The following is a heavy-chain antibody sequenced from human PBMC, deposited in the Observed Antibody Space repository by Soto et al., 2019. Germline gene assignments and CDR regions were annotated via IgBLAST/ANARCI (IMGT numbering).Heavy chain of an antibody. D-gene: IGHD3-10*01. CDR3: ARDGTHYGSGSPH. CDR1: GFTFSSYS. CDR2: ISYSSSYI. V-gene: IGHV3-21*01. J-gene: IGHJ1*01. Sequence: PGRSLRLSCAASGFTFSSYSMNWVRQAPGKGLEWVSYISYSSSYIYYADSVKGRFTISRDNAKNSLYLQMNSLRDEDTAVYYCARDGTHYGSGSPHWGQGTLVTVSS.